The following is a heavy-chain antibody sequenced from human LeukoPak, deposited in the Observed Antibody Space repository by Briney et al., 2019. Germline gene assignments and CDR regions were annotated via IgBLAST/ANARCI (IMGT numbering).Heavy chain of an antibody. CDR3: ARDIAVAGIDY. Sequence: GASVKVSCKASGGTFSSYTISWVRQAPGQGLEWMGRIIPIFGTANYAQKFQGRVTITTDESTSTAYMELSSLRSEDTAVYYCARDIAVAGIDYWGQGTLVTVSS. CDR1: GGTFSSYT. V-gene: IGHV1-69*05. J-gene: IGHJ4*02. CDR2: IIPIFGTA. D-gene: IGHD6-19*01.